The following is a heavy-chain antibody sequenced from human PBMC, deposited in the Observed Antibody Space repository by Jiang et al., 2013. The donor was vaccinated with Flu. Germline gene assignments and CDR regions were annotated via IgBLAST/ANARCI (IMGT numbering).Heavy chain of an antibody. CDR1: GYTFTSYA. V-gene: IGHV7-4-1*01. CDR2: STPHWNP. D-gene: IGHD4-23*01. Sequence: CKASGYTFTSYAMNWVRQAPGQGLDGWDGSTPHWNPTYAQGFTGRFVFSLDTSVSTAYLQICSLKAEDTAVYYCARDMTTVVTPGYAFDIWGQGTMVTVSS. J-gene: IGHJ3*02. CDR3: ARDMTTVVTPGYAFDI.